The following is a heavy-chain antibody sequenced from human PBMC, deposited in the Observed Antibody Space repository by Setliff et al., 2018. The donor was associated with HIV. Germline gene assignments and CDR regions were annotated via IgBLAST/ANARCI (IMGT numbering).Heavy chain of an antibody. Sequence: ASVKVSCKASGYTFTSYGISWVRQAPGQGLEWMGWINAYNGNTHFAQKLHGRVTMTSDTSTRTAYLELRSLSSDDTAVYYCARDNEAIGWFGDRPDHILLFWGQGTMVTVSS. CDR3: ARDNEAIGWFGDRPDHILLF. D-gene: IGHD3-10*01. J-gene: IGHJ3*01. CDR2: INAYNGNT. V-gene: IGHV1-18*01. CDR1: GYTFTSYG.